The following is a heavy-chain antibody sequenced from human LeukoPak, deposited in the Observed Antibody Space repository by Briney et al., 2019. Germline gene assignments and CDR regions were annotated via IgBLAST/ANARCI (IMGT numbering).Heavy chain of an antibody. Sequence: GESLEISCKGSGYSFTSYWIGWVRQMPGKGVGWMGIIYPGDSDTRYSPSLQGQVTISADKSISTAYLQWSSQNSSDTAMCYCARHGGTTVVTLDYSGEGSLVTVSS. CDR1: GYSFTSYW. D-gene: IGHD4-23*01. CDR2: IYPGDSDT. V-gene: IGHV5-51*01. J-gene: IGHJ4*02. CDR3: ARHGGTTVVTLDY.